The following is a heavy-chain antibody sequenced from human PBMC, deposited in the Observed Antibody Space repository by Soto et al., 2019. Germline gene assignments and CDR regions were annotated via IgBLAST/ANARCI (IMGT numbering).Heavy chain of an antibody. Sequence: GXSVKVSCKASAYTFTNYGINWVRQAPGQGLEWLGWISPFTGDTHYTQSLQDRITMTTDTSTSTSYMELRSRRTAYTAVYYCARGCSGGSCSSASWGQGTPVTVSS. CDR2: ISPFTGDT. J-gene: IGHJ5*02. D-gene: IGHD2-15*01. V-gene: IGHV1-18*04. CDR1: AYTFTNYG. CDR3: ARGCSGGSCSSAS.